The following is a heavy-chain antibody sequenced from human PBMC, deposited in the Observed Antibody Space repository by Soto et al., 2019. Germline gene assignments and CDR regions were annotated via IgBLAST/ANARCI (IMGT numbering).Heavy chain of an antibody. CDR1: GFTFSSYA. J-gene: IGHJ4*02. V-gene: IGHV3-23*01. CDR2: ISGSGSST. D-gene: IGHD3-3*01. Sequence: GGSLRLSCAASGFTFSSYAMHWVRQAPGKGLEWVSAISGSGSSTYYADSVKGRFTISRDNSKNTLYLQMNSLRAEDTAVYYCAKDPVYDDFWSGYYPTDYYFDYWGQGTLVTVSS. CDR3: AKDPVYDDFWSGYYPTDYYFDY.